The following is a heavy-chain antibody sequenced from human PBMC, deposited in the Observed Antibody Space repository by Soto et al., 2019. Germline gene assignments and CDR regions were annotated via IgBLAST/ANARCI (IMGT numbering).Heavy chain of an antibody. CDR1: GGSFSGYY. V-gene: IGHV4-34*01. CDR3: ARDLPGFWSGSLDY. Sequence: SETLSLTCAVYGGSFSGYYWSWIRQPPGKGLEWIGEINHSGSTNYNPSLKSRVTISVDTSKNQFSLKLSSVTAADTAVYYCARDLPGFWSGSLDYWGQGTLVTVSS. CDR2: INHSGST. J-gene: IGHJ4*02. D-gene: IGHD3-3*01.